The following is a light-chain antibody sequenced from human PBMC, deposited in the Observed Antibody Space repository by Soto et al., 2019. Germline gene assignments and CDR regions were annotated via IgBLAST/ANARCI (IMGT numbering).Light chain of an antibody. CDR2: GNT. Sequence: QSVLTQPPSVSGAPGQRVTVSCTGSSSNIGAGYDVHWYQQLPGTAPKLLIYGNTNRPSGVSDRFSGSKSGTSASLAITGLQAEDESDYYCSSYTSSYTWVFGGGTKLTVL. CDR3: SSYTSSYTWV. V-gene: IGLV1-40*01. CDR1: SSNIGAGYD. J-gene: IGLJ3*02.